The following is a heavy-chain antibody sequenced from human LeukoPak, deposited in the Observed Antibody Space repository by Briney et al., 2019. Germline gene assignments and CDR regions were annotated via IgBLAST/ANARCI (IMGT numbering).Heavy chain of an antibody. D-gene: IGHD3-22*01. Sequence: SETLSLTCTVSGGYISSSSYYWGWVRQPPGKGLGWIGDIYYSGRTYYSSSRKSRLTISLGTSKNQFSLKVNSVTAADTAVYYCARRRYYDSTGYLDWGQGTLVSISP. J-gene: IGHJ1*01. CDR2: IYYSGRT. CDR3: ARRRYYDSTGYLD. V-gene: IGHV4-39*01. CDR1: GGYISSSSYY.